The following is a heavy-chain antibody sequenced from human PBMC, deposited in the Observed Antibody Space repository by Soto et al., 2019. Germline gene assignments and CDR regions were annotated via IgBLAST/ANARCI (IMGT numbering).Heavy chain of an antibody. CDR3: ARVLTGYYLYYFDY. J-gene: IGHJ4*02. CDR1: GGSISSGGYY. D-gene: IGHD3-9*01. CDR2: IYYSGST. Sequence: TLSLTCTVSGGSISSGGYYWSWIRQHPGKGLEWIGYIYYSGSTYYNPSLKSRVTISVDTSKNQFSLKLSSVTAADTAVYYCARVLTGYYLYYFDYWGQGTLVTVSS. V-gene: IGHV4-31*03.